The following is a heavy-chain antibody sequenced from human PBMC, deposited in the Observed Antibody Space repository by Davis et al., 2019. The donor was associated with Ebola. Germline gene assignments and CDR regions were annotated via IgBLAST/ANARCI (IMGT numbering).Heavy chain of an antibody. CDR2: IYPGDSDT. CDR1: GYSFTSYW. CDR3: ARGGYYYGSGSYFDFDY. J-gene: IGHJ4*02. V-gene: IGHV5-51*01. D-gene: IGHD3-10*01. Sequence: GESLKISCKGSGYSFTSYWIGWVRQMPGKGLEWMGIIYPGDSDTRYSPSFQGQVTISADKSISTAYLQWSSLKASDTAMYYCARGGYYYGSGSYFDFDYWGQGTLVTVSS.